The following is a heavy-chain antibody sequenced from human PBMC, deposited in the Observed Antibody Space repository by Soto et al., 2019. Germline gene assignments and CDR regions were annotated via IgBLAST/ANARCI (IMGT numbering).Heavy chain of an antibody. CDR1: GFIFASYE. CDR2: ISTGGTTI. D-gene: IGHD3-10*01. Sequence: GGSLRLSCVGSGFIFASYEMNWVRQAPGKGLEWLSYISTGGTTIYYADSVKGRFSISRDDAKNSLYLQMNSLRAEDTAVYYWGTPPMVAPYHDVDLWGQGATVTVS. J-gene: IGHJ6*02. V-gene: IGHV3-48*03. CDR3: GTPPMVAPYHDVDL.